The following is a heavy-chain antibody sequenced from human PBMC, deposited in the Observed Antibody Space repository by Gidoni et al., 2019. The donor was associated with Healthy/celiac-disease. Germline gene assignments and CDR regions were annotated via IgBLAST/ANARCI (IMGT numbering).Heavy chain of an antibody. J-gene: IGHJ2*01. V-gene: IGHV3-33*01. Sequence: QVQLVESGGGVVQPGRSLRLSCAASGFTFSSYGMHWVRQAPGKGLECVAVIWYDGSNKYYADSVKGRFTISRDNSKNTLYLQMNSLRAEDTAVYYCARDGKGYCSSTSCWYFDLWGRGTLVTVSS. D-gene: IGHD2-2*01. CDR3: ARDGKGYCSSTSCWYFDL. CDR1: GFTFSSYG. CDR2: IWYDGSNK.